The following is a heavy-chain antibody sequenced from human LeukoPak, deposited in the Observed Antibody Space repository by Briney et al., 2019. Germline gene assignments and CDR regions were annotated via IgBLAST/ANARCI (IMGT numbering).Heavy chain of an antibody. Sequence: GGSLRLSCEASGFTFSGFWMTWVRQAPGKGLEWVGNIGPDGRIKNYVDSVKGRFTISRDNARYRVYLQMNSLRAEDAAVYFCGSQCSGGGCPEHWGRGTLVTVSS. CDR3: GSQCSGGGCPEH. D-gene: IGHD2-15*01. CDR1: GFTFSGFW. V-gene: IGHV3-7*01. CDR2: IGPDGRIK. J-gene: IGHJ4*02.